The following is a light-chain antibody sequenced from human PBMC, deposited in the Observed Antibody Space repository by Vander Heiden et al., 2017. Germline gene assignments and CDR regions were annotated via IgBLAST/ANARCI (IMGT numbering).Light chain of an antibody. CDR2: DVR. CDR1: SSDFGTCTY. CDR3: GSYAASSTLGL. Sequence: QSALTQPASVSGTPGQSITISCTGPSSDFGTCTYVSCYRQNPGKAPKLIVYDVRRRPSGVSDRFSGSKSDHTASLTISGLQAEDEADYYCGSYAASSTLGLFGTGTKVTVL. V-gene: IGLV2-14*01. J-gene: IGLJ1*01.